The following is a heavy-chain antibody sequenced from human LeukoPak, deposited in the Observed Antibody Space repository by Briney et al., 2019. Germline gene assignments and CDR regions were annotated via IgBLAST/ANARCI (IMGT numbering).Heavy chain of an antibody. D-gene: IGHD6-6*01. CDR1: GGSFSGYY. V-gene: IGHV4-34*01. CDR2: INHSGST. CDR3: ARGIAARMSGSTNWFDP. J-gene: IGHJ5*02. Sequence: PSETLSLTCAVYGGSFSGYYWSWIRQPPGKGLEWIGEINHSGSTNYNPSLKSRVTISVDTSKNQFSLKLSSVTAADTAVYYCARGIAARMSGSTNWFDPWGQVTLVTVSS.